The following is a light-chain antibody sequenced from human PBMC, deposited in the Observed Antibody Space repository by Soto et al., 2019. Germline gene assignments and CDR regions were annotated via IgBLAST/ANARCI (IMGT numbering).Light chain of an antibody. Sequence: EIVLTQSPATLSLSPGERATLSCRASQTVGYVAWYQQKPGQAPRLLIYDASRRATGIPARFSGSGSGTDFTLTVSSLEPEDFAVYYCQQRSTWPWTFGQGTKVEIK. CDR1: QTVGY. CDR2: DAS. CDR3: QQRSTWPWT. J-gene: IGKJ1*01. V-gene: IGKV3-11*01.